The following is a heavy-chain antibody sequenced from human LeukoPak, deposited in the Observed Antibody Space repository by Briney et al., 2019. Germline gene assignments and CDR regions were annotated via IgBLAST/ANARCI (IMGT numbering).Heavy chain of an antibody. CDR2: ISYDGSNK. CDR1: GFTFSSYA. D-gene: IGHD5-18*01. V-gene: IGHV3-30-3*01. CDR3: ARPVDTAMVNLAFVY. Sequence: GGSLRLSCAASGFTFSSYAMHWVRQAPGKGLEWVAVISYDGSNKYYADSVKGRFTISRDNSKNTLYLQMNSLRAEDTAVYYCARPVDTAMVNLAFVYWGQGTLVTVSS. J-gene: IGHJ4*02.